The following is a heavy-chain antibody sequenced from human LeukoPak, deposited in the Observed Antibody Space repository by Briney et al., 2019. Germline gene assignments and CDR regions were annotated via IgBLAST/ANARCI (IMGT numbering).Heavy chain of an antibody. CDR3: IRFLEWLSPGDY. D-gene: IGHD3-3*01. V-gene: IGHV3-49*04. CDR2: IRSKAYGGTT. J-gene: IGHJ4*02. Sequence: GGSLRLSCAASGFTFSSYSMNWVRQAPGKGLEWVGFIRSKAYGGTTEYAASVKGRFTISRDDSKSIAYLQMNSLKTEDTAVYYCIRFLEWLSPGDYWGQGTLVTVSS. CDR1: GFTFSSYS.